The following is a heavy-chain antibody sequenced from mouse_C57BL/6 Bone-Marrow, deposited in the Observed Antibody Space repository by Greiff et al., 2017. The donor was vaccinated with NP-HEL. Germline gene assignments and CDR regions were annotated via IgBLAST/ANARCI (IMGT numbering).Heavy chain of an antibody. CDR2: IDPAYGNT. CDR3: ALISGYVQDY. D-gene: IGHD3-2*02. Sequence: EVKLMESVAELVRPGASVKLSCTASGFNIKNTYMHWVKQRPEQGLEWIGRIDPAYGNTKYAPKFQGKATITADTTSNTAYLQLSSLTSEDTASYYFALISGYVQDYWGQGTTLTVSS. CDR1: GFNIKNTY. J-gene: IGHJ2*01. V-gene: IGHV14-3*01.